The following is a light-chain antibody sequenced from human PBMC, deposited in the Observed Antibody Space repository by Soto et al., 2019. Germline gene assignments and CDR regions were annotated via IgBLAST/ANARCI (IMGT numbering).Light chain of an antibody. CDR1: SSDDGGYNY. J-gene: IGLJ2*01. Sequence: QSALTQPRSVSGSPGQSVTISCTGTSSDDGGYNYVSWYQQHPGKAPKLMIYDVSKRPSGVPDRFSGSKSGNTASLTISGLQAEDEADYYCCSFAGSYTFDVVFGGGTQLTV. CDR3: CSFAGSYTFDVV. V-gene: IGLV2-11*01. CDR2: DVS.